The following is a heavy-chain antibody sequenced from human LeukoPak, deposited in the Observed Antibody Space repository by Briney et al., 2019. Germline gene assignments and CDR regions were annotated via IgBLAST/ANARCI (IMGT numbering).Heavy chain of an antibody. J-gene: IGHJ6*02. CDR2: ISGYNGRT. CDR3: ARWSGGSEWRYHYGMDV. V-gene: IGHV1-18*01. CDR1: GYAFNNYG. D-gene: IGHD3-10*01. Sequence: ASVKVSCKASGYAFNNYGISWVRQAPGQGLQWMGWISGYNGRTNSAQQFHDRVTMTIDTFTTTAYMELRSLRSDDTAVYYCARWSGGSEWRYHYGMDVWGQGTTVSVSS.